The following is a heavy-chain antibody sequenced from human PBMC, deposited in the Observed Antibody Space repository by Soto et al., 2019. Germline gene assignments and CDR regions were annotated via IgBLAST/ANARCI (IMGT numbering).Heavy chain of an antibody. J-gene: IGHJ6*03. CDR2: IYYSGST. CDR3: ARSPALGTVDTMYYYYYYMDV. V-gene: IGHV4-59*01. CDR1: GGSISSYY. Sequence: SETLSLTCTVSGGSISSYYWSWIRQPPGKGLEWIGYIYYSGSTNYNPSLKSRVTISVDTSKNQFSLKLSSVTAADTAVYYCARSPALGTVDTMYYYYYYMDVWGKGTTVTVSS. D-gene: IGHD5-12*01.